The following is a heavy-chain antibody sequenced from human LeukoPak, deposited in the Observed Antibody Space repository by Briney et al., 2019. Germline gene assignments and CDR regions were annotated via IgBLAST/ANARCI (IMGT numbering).Heavy chain of an antibody. Sequence: SETLSLTCTVSGGSISSSSYYWGWIRQPPGKGLEWIGSIYYSGSTYYNPSLKSRVTISVDTSKNQFSLKLSSVTAADTAVYYCARSPGYSSGGGFDYWGQGTLVTVSS. CDR1: GGSISSSSYY. J-gene: IGHJ4*02. D-gene: IGHD6-19*01. V-gene: IGHV4-39*01. CDR2: IYYSGST. CDR3: ARSPGYSSGGGFDY.